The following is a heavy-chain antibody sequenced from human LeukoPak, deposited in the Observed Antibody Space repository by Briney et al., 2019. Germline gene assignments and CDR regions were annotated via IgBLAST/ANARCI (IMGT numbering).Heavy chain of an antibody. D-gene: IGHD2/OR15-2a*01. CDR2: TRNKARGYTP. CDR3: ARDGAEGDNSAFDI. V-gene: IGHV3-72*01. J-gene: IGHJ3*02. CDR1: GVTLSDHH. Sequence: GGSLRLSCAASGVTLSDHHMDWVRPAPGKGLEWVGRTRNKARGYTPEYAASVKRRYPLSRDDSEPLVYLQMNSLRTEDTAVYFCARDGAEGDNSAFDIWGHGTVVTVSS.